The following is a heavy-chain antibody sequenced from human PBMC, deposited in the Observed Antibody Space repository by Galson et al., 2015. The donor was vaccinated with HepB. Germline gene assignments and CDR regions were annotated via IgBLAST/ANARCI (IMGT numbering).Heavy chain of an antibody. J-gene: IGHJ4*02. CDR3: ARAFSKGGYSYEFWGAWDY. D-gene: IGHD5-18*01. CDR2: ISYDGSNK. Sequence: SLRLSCAASGFTFSSYAMHWVRQAPGKGLEWVAVISYDGSNKYYADSVKGRFTISRDNSKNTLYLQMNSLRAEDTAVYYCARAFSKGGYSYEFWGAWDYWGQGTLVTVSS. V-gene: IGHV3-30-3*01. CDR1: GFTFSSYA.